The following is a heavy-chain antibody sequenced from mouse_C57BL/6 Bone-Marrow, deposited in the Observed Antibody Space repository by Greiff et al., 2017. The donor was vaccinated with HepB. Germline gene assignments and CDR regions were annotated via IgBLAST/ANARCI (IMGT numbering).Heavy chain of an antibody. CDR3: TRVGYYYGSSYEGYAMDY. CDR1: GFTFSSYA. D-gene: IGHD1-1*01. Sequence: EVKLMESGEGLVKPGGSLKLSCAASGFTFSSYAMSWVRQTPEKRLEWVAYISSGGDYIYYADTVKGRFTISRDNARNTLYLQMSSLKSEDTAMYYCTRVGYYYGSSYEGYAMDYWGQGTSVTVSS. V-gene: IGHV5-9-1*02. CDR2: ISSGGDYI. J-gene: IGHJ4*01.